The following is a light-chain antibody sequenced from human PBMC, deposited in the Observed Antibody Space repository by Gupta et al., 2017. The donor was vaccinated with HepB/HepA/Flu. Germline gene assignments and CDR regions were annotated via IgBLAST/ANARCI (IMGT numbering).Light chain of an antibody. V-gene: IGLV1-44*01. J-gene: IGLJ3*02. CDR2: SDD. CDR3: AAWDDSLNGLWV. Sequence: QSVLTQPPSTSGTPGQRVTISCSGSRYNIGSNTVNWYQQVPGTAPKLLIYSDDQRPSGVPYRFSGSKSGTSASLAIRGLQSEDEADYYWAAWDDSLNGLWVFGGGTKLTVL. CDR1: RYNIGSNT.